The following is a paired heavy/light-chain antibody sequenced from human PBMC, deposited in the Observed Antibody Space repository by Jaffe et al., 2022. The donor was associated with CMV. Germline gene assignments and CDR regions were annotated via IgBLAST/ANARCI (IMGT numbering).Heavy chain of an antibody. CDR2: ISWNSGHI. CDR1: GFTFDDYG. Sequence: EVQLVESGGDLVQPGRSLRLSCAASGFTFDDYGMHWVRQVPGKGLEWVSRISWNSGHIAYADSVKGRFTVSRDNAKNSLYLQMNSLRAEDTALYYCARMFGPGGSGGLDVWGQGTTVTVSS. CDR3: ARMFGPGGSGGLDV. D-gene: IGHD3-16*01. J-gene: IGHJ6*02. V-gene: IGHV3-9*01.
Light chain of an antibody. CDR3: AAWDDSLDGPR. J-gene: IGLJ3*02. Sequence: QSVLTQPPSASGTPGQRVTISCSGSSSNIGRNTVNWYQQLPGTAPKLLIYSDNQRPSGVPDRFSGSKSGTSASLAISGLQSEDEADYHCAAWDDSLDGPRFGGGTKLTVV. CDR1: SSNIGRNT. CDR2: SDN. V-gene: IGLV1-44*01.